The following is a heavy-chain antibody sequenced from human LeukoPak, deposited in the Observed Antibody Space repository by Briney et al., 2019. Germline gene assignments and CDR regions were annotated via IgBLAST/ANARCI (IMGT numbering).Heavy chain of an antibody. CDR1: GGSFSGYY. CDR3: ARNVDIKWELGFDY. J-gene: IGHJ4*02. CDR2: INHSGST. V-gene: IGHV4-34*01. Sequence: KPSETLSLTCAVYGGSFSGYYWSWIRQPPGKGLEWIGEINHSGSTNYNPSLKSRVTISVDTSKNQFSLKLSSVTAADTAVYYCARNVDIKWELGFDYWGQGTLVTVSS. D-gene: IGHD1-26*01.